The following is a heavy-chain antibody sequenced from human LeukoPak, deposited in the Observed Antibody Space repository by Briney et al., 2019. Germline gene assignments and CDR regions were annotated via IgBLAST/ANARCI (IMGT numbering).Heavy chain of an antibody. J-gene: IGHJ4*02. D-gene: IGHD1-1*01. Sequence: GGSLRLSCAASGFTFSTYAMHWVRQAPGKGLEWVAVIPYDGSNKYYADSVKGRFTISRDNSKNTLYLQMNSLRAEDTAVYYCARALKLNYFDYWGQGTLVTVSS. CDR3: ARALKLNYFDY. V-gene: IGHV3-30*04. CDR2: IPYDGSNK. CDR1: GFTFSTYA.